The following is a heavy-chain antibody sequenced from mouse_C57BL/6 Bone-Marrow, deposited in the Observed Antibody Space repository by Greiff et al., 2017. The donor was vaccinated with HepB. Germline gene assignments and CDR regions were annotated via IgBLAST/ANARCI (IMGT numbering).Heavy chain of an antibody. J-gene: IGHJ2*01. CDR3: AREGVRHFDY. Sequence: VQLQQSGPELVKPGASVKISCKASGYTFTDYYMNWVKQSHGKSLEWIGDINPNNGGTSYNQKFKGKATLTVDKSSSTAYMELRSLTSEDSAVYFCAREGVRHFDYWGQGTTLTVSS. V-gene: IGHV1-26*01. CDR2: INPNNGGT. D-gene: IGHD1-2*01. CDR1: GYTFTDYY.